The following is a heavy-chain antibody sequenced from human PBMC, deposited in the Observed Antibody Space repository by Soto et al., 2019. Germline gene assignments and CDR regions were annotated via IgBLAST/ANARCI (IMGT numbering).Heavy chain of an antibody. Sequence: QLQLVQSGAEVKKPGASVKVSCKTSGYSLTTYYLHWVRHAPGQGLEWMGLSNPSGISTSYAPKFQGRVTMPRDTSTSTVSMDLRSLTSEDTAVYYCARSHNVVVAATSPVCFDYWGQGTLVTGSS. D-gene: IGHD2-15*01. CDR1: GYSLTTYY. J-gene: IGHJ4*02. CDR3: ARSHNVVVAATSPVCFDY. CDR2: SNPSGIST. V-gene: IGHV1-46*01.